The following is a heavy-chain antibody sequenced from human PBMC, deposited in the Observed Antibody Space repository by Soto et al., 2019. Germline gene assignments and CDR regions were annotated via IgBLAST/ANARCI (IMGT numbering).Heavy chain of an antibody. CDR3: AREILDSSGNRLWGQ. Sequence: VQLVESGGGLVKPGASVKVSCKASGYTFTSYDINWVRQATGQGLEWMGWMNPNSGNTGYAQKFQGRVTMTRNTSISTAYMELSSLRSEDTTVYYCAREILDSSGNRLWGQWGQGTLVTVSS. CDR1: GYTFTSYD. CDR2: MNPNSGNT. J-gene: IGHJ4*02. D-gene: IGHD6-19*01. V-gene: IGHV1-8*01.